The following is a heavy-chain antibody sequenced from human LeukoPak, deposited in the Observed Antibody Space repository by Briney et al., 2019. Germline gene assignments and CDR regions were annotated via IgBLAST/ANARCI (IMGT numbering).Heavy chain of an antibody. CDR3: ARVSPQKNRWFDP. Sequence: GASVKVSCKASGGTFSSYAISWVRQAPGQGLEWMGGIIPIFGTANYAQKFQGRVTITADKSTSTAYMELSSLRSEDTAVYYCARVSPQKNRWFDPWGQGTLVTVSS. J-gene: IGHJ5*02. CDR2: IIPIFGTA. D-gene: IGHD1/OR15-1a*01. V-gene: IGHV1-69*06. CDR1: GGTFSSYA.